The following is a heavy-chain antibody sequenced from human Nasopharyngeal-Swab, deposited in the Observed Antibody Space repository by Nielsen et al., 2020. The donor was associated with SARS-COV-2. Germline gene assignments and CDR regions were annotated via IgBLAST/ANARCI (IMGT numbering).Heavy chain of an antibody. Sequence: SETLSFTCTVSRGSMRSYYWNWIRQSPGKGLEWIGYIHHSGSTNYNPSLKSRVTISVDTSKNQFSLKLSSATAADTAMYYCARGRDGYYDPFDYWGQGALVTVSS. CDR2: IHHSGST. D-gene: IGHD3-3*01. V-gene: IGHV4-59*01. CDR3: ARGRDGYYDPFDY. J-gene: IGHJ4*02. CDR1: RGSMRSYY.